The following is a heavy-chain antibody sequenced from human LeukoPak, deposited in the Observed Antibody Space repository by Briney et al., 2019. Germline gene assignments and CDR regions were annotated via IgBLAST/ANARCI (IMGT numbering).Heavy chain of an antibody. D-gene: IGHD2-2*01. J-gene: IGHJ5*01. CDR2: INPKMEGR. Sequence: ASVKVSCKASVDTFTDYYMRCVRQAPGQGVEWMGWINPKMEGRSYAQRFQGRVTMTRDTSISTAYLEMSRLRSDDTAVYYCATGERLVPAAMWFDYWGQGTLVPVSS. CDR3: ATGERLVPAAMWFDY. CDR1: VDTFTDYY. V-gene: IGHV1-2*02.